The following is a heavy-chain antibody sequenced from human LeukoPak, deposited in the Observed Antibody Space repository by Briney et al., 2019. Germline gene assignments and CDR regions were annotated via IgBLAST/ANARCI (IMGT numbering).Heavy chain of an antibody. CDR1: GFTFSSYS. D-gene: IGHD4-17*01. CDR2: ISSSSSYI. Sequence: GGALILSCAASGFTFSSYSMNWVRQSPGKGVEWVSSISSSSSYIYYADSVKGRFTISRDNAKNSLDLQVNSLRAEDRAVDYCARLYRGTTVLDSWGPGTLVTVSP. CDR3: ARLYRGTTVLDS. V-gene: IGHV3-21*01. J-gene: IGHJ4*02.